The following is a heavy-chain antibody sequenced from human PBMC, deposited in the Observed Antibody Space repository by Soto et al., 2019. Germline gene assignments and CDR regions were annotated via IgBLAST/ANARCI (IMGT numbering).Heavy chain of an antibody. CDR3: ARAPKVSGSSQTRPDF. J-gene: IGHJ4*02. Sequence: QVQLHQWGAGLLKPSETLSLACSIYSGSFSGYYWSWIRQPPGKGLEWIGEISQSGNTNYSPSLESRVSISIDTSMKQFSLNLASVSAADTAVYYCARAPKVSGSSQTRPDFWGQGTLVTVSS. V-gene: IGHV4-34*01. CDR2: ISQSGNT. D-gene: IGHD6-6*01. CDR1: SGSFSGYY.